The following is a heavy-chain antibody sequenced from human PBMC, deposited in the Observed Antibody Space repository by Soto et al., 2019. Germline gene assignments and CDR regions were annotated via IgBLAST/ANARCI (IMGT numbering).Heavy chain of an antibody. V-gene: IGHV1-18*04. J-gene: IGHJ4*02. CDR1: GYTFTTSG. CDR2: ISAKSGNT. Sequence: QLVQSGAEVKKPGASVKVSCKASGYTFTTSGFNWVRQAPGQGLEWMGWISAKSGNTNYAQKLQGRVTMTTDTSTSTVYMELKSLTSDDTAIYYCTRACASDWNYVSTSSWGQGTLVTVSS. CDR3: TRACASDWNYVSTSS. D-gene: IGHD1-7*01.